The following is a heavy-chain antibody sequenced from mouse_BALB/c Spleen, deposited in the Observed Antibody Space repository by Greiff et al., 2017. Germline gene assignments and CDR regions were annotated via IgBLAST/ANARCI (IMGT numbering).Heavy chain of an antibody. J-gene: IGHJ4*01. CDR1: GYTFTSYY. V-gene: IGHV1S16*01. D-gene: IGHD2-3*01. CDR2: INPSNGGT. Sequence: VQLQQSGAELVKPGASVKLSCKASGYTFTSYYMYWVKQRPGQGLEWIGEINPSNGGTNFNEKFKSKATLTVDKSSSTAYMQLSSLTSEDSAVYYGTGTLYDGGAMDYWGQGTSVTVSS. CDR3: TGTLYDGGAMDY.